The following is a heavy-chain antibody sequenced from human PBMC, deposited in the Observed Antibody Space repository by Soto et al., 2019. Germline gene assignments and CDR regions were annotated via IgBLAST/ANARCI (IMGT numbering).Heavy chain of an antibody. Sequence: WTWIRQHPGTGLEWIGYIYHSGSTYYNPSLKSRVTISIDKSQNQFSLTLTSVTAADTAIYFCARDRLSLIRGVPHYDGIDVWGQGTTVTVSS. D-gene: IGHD3-10*01. CDR2: IYHSGST. V-gene: IGHV4-31*02. CDR3: ARDRLSLIRGVPHYDGIDV. J-gene: IGHJ6*02.